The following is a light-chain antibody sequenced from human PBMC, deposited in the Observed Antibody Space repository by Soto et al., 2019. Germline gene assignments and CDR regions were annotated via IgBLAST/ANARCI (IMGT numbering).Light chain of an antibody. V-gene: IGKV1-5*03. CDR2: KAS. CDR1: QSIDSW. Sequence: DIQMTQSPSTLSASIGDRVTITCRASQSIDSWLAWYQQKPGKGPKLLIYKASSLQTGVPSRFSGSGSGTEFTLTISSLQADDFATYYGQHYNSYSRTFGQGTKVEVK. CDR3: QHYNSYSRT. J-gene: IGKJ1*01.